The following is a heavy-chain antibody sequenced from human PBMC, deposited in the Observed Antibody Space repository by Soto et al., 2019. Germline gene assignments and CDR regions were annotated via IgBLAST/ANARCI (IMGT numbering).Heavy chain of an antibody. Sequence: ASVKLSCKAVGYSFTNNVVTWLLLGTGQGLEWMGWMNPGSGDTGYAQKFQGRVTMTRDISIATAYMELSSLRSDDTAIYYCARMATFGSLNWFDPWGQGTLVTSPQ. J-gene: IGHJ5*02. D-gene: IGHD3-16*01. CDR2: MNPGSGDT. V-gene: IGHV1-8*01. CDR1: GYSFTNNV. CDR3: ARMATFGSLNWFDP.